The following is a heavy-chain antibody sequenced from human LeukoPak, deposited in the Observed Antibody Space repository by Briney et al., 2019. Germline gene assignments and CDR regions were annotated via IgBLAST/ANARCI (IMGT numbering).Heavy chain of an antibody. V-gene: IGHV1-69*04. CDR3: ARVVQNSFDP. J-gene: IGHJ5*02. CDR2: IIPILGIA. Sequence: ASVKVSCKASGGTFSSYASSGVGQAPGQGLEWMGRIIPILGIANYAQKFQGRVTITADKSTSTAYMELSSLRYEAKAVYYCARVVQNSFDPWGQGTMVTVSS. CDR1: GGTFSSYA.